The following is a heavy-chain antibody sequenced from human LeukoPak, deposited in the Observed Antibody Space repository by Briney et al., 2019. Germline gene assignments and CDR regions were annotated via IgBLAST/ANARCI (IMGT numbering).Heavy chain of an antibody. J-gene: IGHJ4*02. CDR3: ARSLAVAGDLDY. Sequence: GGSLRPSCAASGFTVSSNYMSWVRQAPGKGLEWVSVIYSGGSAYYADSVKGRFTISRDNSKNTLYLQMNSLRAEDTAVYYCARSLAVAGDLDYWGQGTLVTVSS. CDR1: GFTVSSNY. CDR2: IYSGGSA. D-gene: IGHD6-19*01. V-gene: IGHV3-53*01.